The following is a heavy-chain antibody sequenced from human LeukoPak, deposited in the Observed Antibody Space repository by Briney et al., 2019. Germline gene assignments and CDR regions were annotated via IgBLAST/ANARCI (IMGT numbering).Heavy chain of an antibody. CDR2: IDPSDSYT. J-gene: IGHJ4*02. D-gene: IGHD3-22*01. CDR3: ARLIYYDTSGHYFDVDY. V-gene: IGHV5-10-1*01. Sequence: GESLKISCKGSGYRFTSYWISWVGQMPGKGLEWMGRIDPSDSYTKYSPSFQGHVTISADESISTAYLQWSSLKASDTAMYFCARLIYYDTSGHYFDVDYWGQGTLVTVSS. CDR1: GYRFTSYW.